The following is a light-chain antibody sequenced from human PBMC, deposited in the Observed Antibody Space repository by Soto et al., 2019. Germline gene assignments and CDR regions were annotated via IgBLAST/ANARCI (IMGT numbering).Light chain of an antibody. CDR3: SSYTSSSTLYV. Sequence: VLTQPASVSGSPGQSITISCTGTSSDVGGYNYVSWYQQHPGKAPKLIIYEVSNRPSGASNRFSGSKSGDTASLTISGLHAEDEADYYCSSYTSSSTLYVFGTGTKVTVL. J-gene: IGLJ1*01. V-gene: IGLV2-14*01. CDR2: EVS. CDR1: SSDVGGYNY.